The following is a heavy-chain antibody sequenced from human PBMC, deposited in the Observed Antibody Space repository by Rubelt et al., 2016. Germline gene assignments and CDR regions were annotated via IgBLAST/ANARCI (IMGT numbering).Heavy chain of an antibody. Sequence: LSNAGMGVSWIRQPPGKALEWLAHVFSNDEKSYSTSLKSRLAISKDTSKSQVVLTLTNIDPVDTATYYCARRGPAGASSGFDYWGQGTLVTASS. D-gene: IGHD2-2*01. V-gene: IGHV2-26*01. J-gene: IGHJ4*02. CDR2: VFSNDEK. CDR1: LSNAGMG. CDR3: ARRGPAGASSGFDY.